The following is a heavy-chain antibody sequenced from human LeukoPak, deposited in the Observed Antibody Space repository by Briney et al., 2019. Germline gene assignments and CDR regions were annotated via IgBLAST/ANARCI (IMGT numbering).Heavy chain of an antibody. V-gene: IGHV3-30-3*01. CDR2: ISYDGSTK. D-gene: IGHD6-13*01. J-gene: IGHJ3*02. Sequence: GGSLRLSCAASGFTFTSYAMHWVRQAPGKGLEWVAIISYDGSTKYYADSVKGRFTISRDNSKNTLYLQMNSLRAEDTAVYYCAKEMAAGGADAFDIWGQGTMVTVSP. CDR1: GFTFTSYA. CDR3: AKEMAAGGADAFDI.